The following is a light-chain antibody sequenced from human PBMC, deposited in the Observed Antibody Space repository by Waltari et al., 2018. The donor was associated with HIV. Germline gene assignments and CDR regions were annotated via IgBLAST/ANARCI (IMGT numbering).Light chain of an antibody. V-gene: IGKV3-15*01. Sequence: ETVITQSPATLSVSPGERATLSCRASQSVSSNLAWYQQKPGQAPRLLIYGASTRATGIPARFSGSGSGTEFTLTISSLQSEDFAVYYCQQYNNWPPTWTFGQGTKVEIK. J-gene: IGKJ1*01. CDR3: QQYNNWPPTWT. CDR1: QSVSSN. CDR2: GAS.